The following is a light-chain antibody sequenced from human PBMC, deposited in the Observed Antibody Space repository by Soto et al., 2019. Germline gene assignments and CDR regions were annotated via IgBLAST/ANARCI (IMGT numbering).Light chain of an antibody. Sequence: QSVLPQLPSVSSAPGQAITISCSGTWSDVRAFNFVSCYQQHPGKAPKLMICDVSNRPSGVSNRFSGYKAGNTASLTISGLRADDDAENSCNSYTRNNTYVFRTGRKVTV. CDR3: NSYTRNNTYV. CDR2: DVS. CDR1: WSDVRAFNF. J-gene: IGLJ1*01. V-gene: IGLV2-14*03.